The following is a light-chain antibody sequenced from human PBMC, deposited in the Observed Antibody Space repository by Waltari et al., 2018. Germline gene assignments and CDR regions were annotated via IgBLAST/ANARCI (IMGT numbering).Light chain of an antibody. V-gene: IGLV2-14*03. CDR2: DVN. J-gene: IGLJ6*01. CDR1: SSDVGGYNY. CDR3: SSYTSSSNLNV. Sequence: QSALTQPASVSGSPGQSITISCTGTSSDVGGYNYVSWYQQHPGKAPELMIYDVNYRPSGVSNRFSGSKSGNTASLTISGLQAEDEADYYCSSYTSSSNLNVFGSGTKVTVL.